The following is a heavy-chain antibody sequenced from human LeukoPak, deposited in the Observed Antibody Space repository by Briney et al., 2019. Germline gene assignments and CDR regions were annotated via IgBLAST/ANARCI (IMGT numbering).Heavy chain of an antibody. D-gene: IGHD5-12*01. CDR3: ARRGSGTGYWYFDL. J-gene: IGHJ2*01. CDR2: ISSSSSYT. Sequence: GGSLRLSCAASGFTFSDYYMNWIRQAPGKGLEWVSYISSSSSYTNHADSVKGRFTISRDNAKNSLYLQMNSLRAEDTAVYYCARRGSGTGYWYFDLWGRGTLLTVSS. V-gene: IGHV3-11*06. CDR1: GFTFSDYY.